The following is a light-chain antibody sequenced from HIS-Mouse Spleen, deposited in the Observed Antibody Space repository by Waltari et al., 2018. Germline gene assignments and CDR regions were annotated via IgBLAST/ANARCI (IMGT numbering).Light chain of an antibody. CDR3: CSYAGSYTGV. CDR1: SSDVGGYNY. Sequence: QSALTQPRSVSGSPGQSVTISCTGTSSDVGGYNYVSWYQQHPGKAPKRMIYDVSKRPSGVPDRFSGSKSVNTASLTISGLQAEDEADYYCCSYAGSYTGVFGTGTKVTVL. CDR2: DVS. V-gene: IGLV2-11*01. J-gene: IGLJ1*01.